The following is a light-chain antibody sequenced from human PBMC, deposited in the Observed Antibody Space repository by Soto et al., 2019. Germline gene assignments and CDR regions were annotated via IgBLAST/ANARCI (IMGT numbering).Light chain of an antibody. J-gene: IGLJ1*01. Sequence: QYVLTQPASVSGSPGQSITISCTGTSSDVGGYNYVSWYQQHPGKAPKLMIYEVTKRPSGVSNRFSGSRSGNTASLIISGLQAEDEADYYCNSYTSTNLYVFGTGTKLTV. CDR2: EVT. V-gene: IGLV2-14*01. CDR1: SSDVGGYNY. CDR3: NSYTSTNLYV.